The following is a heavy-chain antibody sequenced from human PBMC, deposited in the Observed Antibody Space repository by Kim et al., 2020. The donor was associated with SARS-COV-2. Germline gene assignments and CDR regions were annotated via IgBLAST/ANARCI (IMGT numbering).Heavy chain of an antibody. CDR1: GFTFSSYA. CDR2: ISYDGSNK. CDR3: ARDNYDSSGYYYYDY. V-gene: IGHV3-30*04. Sequence: GGSLRLSCAASGFTFSSYAMHWVRQAPGKGLEWVAVISYDGSNKYYADSVKGRFTISRDNSKNTLYLQMNSLRAEDTAVYYCARDNYDSSGYYYYDYWGQGTLVTVSS. D-gene: IGHD3-22*01. J-gene: IGHJ4*02.